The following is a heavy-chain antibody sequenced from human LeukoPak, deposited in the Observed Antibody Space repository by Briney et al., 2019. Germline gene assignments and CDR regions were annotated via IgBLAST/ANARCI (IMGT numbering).Heavy chain of an antibody. CDR2: IYYSGST. CDR3: ARARDTNPFDY. Sequence: SETVSLTCTVSGGSISSADYYWSWIRQPPGKGLEWIGYIYYSGSTYYNPSLKSRVTLSVDTSNNQFSLRLSSVTAADTAVYYCARARDTNPFDYWGQGTLVTVSS. V-gene: IGHV4-30-4*08. CDR1: GGSISSADYY. D-gene: IGHD5-24*01. J-gene: IGHJ4*02.